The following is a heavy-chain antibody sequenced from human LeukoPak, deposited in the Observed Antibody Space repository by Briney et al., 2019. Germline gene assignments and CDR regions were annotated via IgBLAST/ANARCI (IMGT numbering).Heavy chain of an antibody. D-gene: IGHD3-22*01. J-gene: IGHJ4*02. CDR2: IHHSGVT. Sequence: PSETLSLTCTVSGYSISSGYYWSWIRQPPGKGLEWIATIHHSGVTYYNPSLKSRVTMSVDMSKNQFSLKLGSVTAAGTAVYYRARYTANTAGYSFDFWGQGALVTVSS. CDR3: ARYTANTAGYSFDF. V-gene: IGHV4-38-2*02. CDR1: GYSISSGYY.